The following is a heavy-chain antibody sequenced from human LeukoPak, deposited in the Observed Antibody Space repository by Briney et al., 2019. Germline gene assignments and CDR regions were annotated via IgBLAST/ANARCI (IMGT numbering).Heavy chain of an antibody. J-gene: IGHJ4*02. CDR3: ARGAYDFWSGYSFDY. CDR2: MNPNSGNT. D-gene: IGHD3-3*01. Sequence: GASVKVSCKASGYTFTSYDINWVRQATGQGREWMGWMNPNSGNTGYAQKFQGRVTMTRNTSISTAYMELSSLRSEDTAVYYCARGAYDFWSGYSFDYWGQGTLVTVSS. CDR1: GYTFTSYD. V-gene: IGHV1-8*01.